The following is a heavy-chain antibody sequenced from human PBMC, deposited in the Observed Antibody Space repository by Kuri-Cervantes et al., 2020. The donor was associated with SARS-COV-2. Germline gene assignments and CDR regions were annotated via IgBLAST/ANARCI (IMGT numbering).Heavy chain of an antibody. V-gene: IGHV3-21*01. CDR1: GFTFNSYS. Sequence: GESLKISCAASGFTFNSYSMNWVRQAPGKGLEWVSSISTSSSYIYYADSVKGRFTISRDNSKNMLYLQMNSLRAEDTAVYYCARDRGVDYCSSTSCPSGPFGPFDPWGQGTLVTVSS. D-gene: IGHD2-2*01. CDR3: ARDRGVDYCSSTSCPSGPFGPFDP. J-gene: IGHJ5*02. CDR2: ISTSSSYI.